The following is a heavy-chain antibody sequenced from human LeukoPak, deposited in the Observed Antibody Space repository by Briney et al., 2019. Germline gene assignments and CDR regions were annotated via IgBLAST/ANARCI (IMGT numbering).Heavy chain of an antibody. V-gene: IGHV4-34*01. J-gene: IGHJ6*03. CDR3: TRGSIAYYYMDV. Sequence: SETLSLTCAVYGGSFSGYYWSWIRQPPGKGLEWIGEINHSGSTNYNPSLKSRVTMSVDTSKNQFSLKLSSVTAADTAVYYCTRGSIAYYYMDVWGKGTTVTISS. CDR2: INHSGST. D-gene: IGHD3-22*01. CDR1: GGSFSGYY.